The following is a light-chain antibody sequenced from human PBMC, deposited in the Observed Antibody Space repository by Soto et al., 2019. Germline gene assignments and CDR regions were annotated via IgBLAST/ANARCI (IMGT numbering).Light chain of an antibody. CDR3: CSYAGSYTHYV. V-gene: IGLV2-11*01. Sequence: QSALTQPRSVSGSPGQSITISCTGTSSDVGGYNYVSWYRQHPGKAPKLMIYDVGKWPSGVPDRFSGSKSGNTASLTISGLQAEDEADYYCCSYAGSYTHYVFGTGTKVTVL. J-gene: IGLJ1*01. CDR1: SSDVGGYNY. CDR2: DVG.